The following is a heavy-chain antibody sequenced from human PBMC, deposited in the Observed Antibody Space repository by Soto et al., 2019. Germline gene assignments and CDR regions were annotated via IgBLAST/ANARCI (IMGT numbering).Heavy chain of an antibody. CDR3: ARGSDYYDSSGFPFDY. CDR2: IIPIFGTA. J-gene: IGHJ4*02. Sequence: ASVKVSCKASGYTFTGYYMHWVRQAPGQGLEWMGGIIPIFGTANYAQKFQGRVTITADESTSTAYMELSSLRSEDTAVYYCARGSDYYDSSGFPFDYWGQGTLVTVSS. CDR1: GYTFTGYY. V-gene: IGHV1-69*13. D-gene: IGHD3-22*01.